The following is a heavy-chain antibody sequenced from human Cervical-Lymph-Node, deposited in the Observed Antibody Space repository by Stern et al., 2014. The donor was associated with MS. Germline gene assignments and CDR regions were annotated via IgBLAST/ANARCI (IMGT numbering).Heavy chain of an antibody. CDR3: ARGLLGSENAFDI. CDR2: ISAYNDNT. D-gene: IGHD2-15*01. CDR1: GYTFTSYG. J-gene: IGHJ3*02. V-gene: IGHV1-18*01. Sequence: QLVQSSAAVKKPGASVKDSSKASGYTFTSYGISWVLQAPGQALECMAWISAYNDNTNYAQKLQGRVTMTTDTSTSTAYMELRSLRSDDTAVYYCARGLLGSENAFDIWGQGTMVTVSS.